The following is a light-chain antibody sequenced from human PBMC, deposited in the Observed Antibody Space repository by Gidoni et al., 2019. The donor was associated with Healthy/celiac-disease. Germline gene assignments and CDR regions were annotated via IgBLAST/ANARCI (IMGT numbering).Light chain of an antibody. CDR2: GAS. CDR3: QQYNNWLT. J-gene: IGKJ4*01. CDR1: QSVSSN. Sequence: EIVMTQSPATLSVSPGERATLSCRASQSVSSNLAWYQQQPGQAPRLLIYGASTRATGIPARFSGSGSGTEFTLTISSLQSEDFAVYYCQQYNNWLTFXGXTKVEIK. V-gene: IGKV3-15*01.